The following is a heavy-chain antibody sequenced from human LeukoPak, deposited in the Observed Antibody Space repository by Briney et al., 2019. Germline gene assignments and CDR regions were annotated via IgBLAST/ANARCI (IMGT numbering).Heavy chain of an antibody. CDR3: AKGRGWQQFSY. CDR1: GFTFSSYG. D-gene: IGHD5-24*01. V-gene: IGHV3-30*18. J-gene: IGHJ4*02. Sequence: GGSLRLSCAASGFTFSSYGVHWVRQAPGKGLEWVAVISYDGSNKYYADSVKGRFTISRDNSKNTLYLQMNSLRAEDTAVYYCAKGRGWQQFSYWGQGTLVTVSS. CDR2: ISYDGSNK.